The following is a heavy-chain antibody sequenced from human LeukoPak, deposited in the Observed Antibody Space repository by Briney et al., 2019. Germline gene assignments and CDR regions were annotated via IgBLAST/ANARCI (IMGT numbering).Heavy chain of an antibody. CDR2: MNPNSGNT. CDR1: GYTFTSYD. J-gene: IGHJ5*02. D-gene: IGHD4-17*01. V-gene: IGHV1-8*01. Sequence: GASVKVSCKASGYTFTSYDINWVRQATGQGFEWMGWMNPNSGNTGYAQKFQGRVSMTRDTSISTAYMELSSLRSEDTAVYYCARNPAHTGWFDPWGQGTLVTVSS. CDR3: ARNPAHTGWFDP.